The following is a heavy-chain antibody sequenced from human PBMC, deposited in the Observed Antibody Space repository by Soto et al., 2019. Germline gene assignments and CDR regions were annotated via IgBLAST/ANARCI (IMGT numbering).Heavy chain of an antibody. V-gene: IGHV4-39*01. CDR1: GDSISGSPYF. CDR3: ARLQAAVPHY. J-gene: IGHJ4*02. D-gene: IGHD6-13*01. Sequence: PSETLSRTSTVFGDSISGSPYFWGWIRQPPGKRLEWIGSIFYDGYTLYTPSLKSRVTISVDTSKNQFSLKLTSVAAADTAIYFCARLQAAVPHYWGQG. CDR2: IFYDGYT.